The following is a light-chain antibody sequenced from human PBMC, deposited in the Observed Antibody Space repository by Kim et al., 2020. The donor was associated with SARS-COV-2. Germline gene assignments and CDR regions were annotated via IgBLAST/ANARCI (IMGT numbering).Light chain of an antibody. J-gene: IGKJ1*01. Sequence: SPGERAPLSCRASQSVSSTYLAWYHQNPGQAPRLVIYAASSRAAGIPDRLSGSGSGTGFTLSISRLEPEDYGVYYCQQYASSPWTFGQGTKVDIK. CDR3: QQYASSPWT. CDR1: QSVSSTY. V-gene: IGKV3-20*01. CDR2: AAS.